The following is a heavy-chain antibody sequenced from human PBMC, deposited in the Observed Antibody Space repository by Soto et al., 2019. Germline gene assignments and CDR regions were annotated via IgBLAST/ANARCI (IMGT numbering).Heavy chain of an antibody. CDR1: GFTFSNYG. D-gene: IGHD3-3*01. Sequence: GGSLRLSCAASGFTFSNYGMHWVRQSPGRGLEWWLAVISYNGNNIYYADSMKGRFTISRDNSKNTLYLQMNSLRAEDTAVYYCARDVADFGVVILGHYYYYMDVWGKGTTVTVSS. CDR2: ISYNGNNI. J-gene: IGHJ6*03. V-gene: IGHV3-30*03. CDR3: ARDVADFGVVILGHYYYYMDV.